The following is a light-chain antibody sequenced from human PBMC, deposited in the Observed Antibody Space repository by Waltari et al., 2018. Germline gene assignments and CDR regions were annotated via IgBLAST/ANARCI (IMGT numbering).Light chain of an antibody. CDR2: YDD. CDR3: QVWDTNSDHWV. Sequence: SSLLPQPPSVSVAPGQTARITCGGNNIRSKAVPWYQQKPGQAPVRVIHYDDHRPSGIPGRFSGSNSDNTATLTIDRVEAGDEADYFCQVWDTNSDHWVFGGGTTLTVL. V-gene: IGLV3-21*04. CDR1: NIRSKA. J-gene: IGLJ3*02.